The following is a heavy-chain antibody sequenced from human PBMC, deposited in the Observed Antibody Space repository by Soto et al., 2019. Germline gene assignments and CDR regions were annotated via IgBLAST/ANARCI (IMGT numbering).Heavy chain of an antibody. D-gene: IGHD3-10*01. CDR2: TYYSGGT. V-gene: IGHV4-31*03. CDR3: ATGVRGVPTWFAP. J-gene: IGHJ5*02. CDR1: GGSIRNIANH. Sequence: QVQLQESGPGLVRPSQTLSLSCTVSGGSIRNIANHWSWLRQHPGEGLEWIGYTYYSGGTYYSPSLKCRVTMSIDASKNQFSLKLSSVTDADTAVYYCATGVRGVPTWFAPWGQGPIVTVSS.